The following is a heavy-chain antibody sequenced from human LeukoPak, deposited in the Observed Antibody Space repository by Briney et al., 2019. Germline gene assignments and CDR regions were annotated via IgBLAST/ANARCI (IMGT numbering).Heavy chain of an antibody. D-gene: IGHD2-2*01. V-gene: IGHV3-21*01. J-gene: IGHJ3*02. Sequence: PGGSLRLSCAASGFTFSSYSMNWVRQAPGKGLEWVSSISTSSSYIYSADSVKGRFTISRDNAKNSLYLQMNSLRAGDTAVYYCVRDTSSPDAFDIWGQGTMVTVSS. CDR3: VRDTSSPDAFDI. CDR1: GFTFSSYS. CDR2: ISTSSSYI.